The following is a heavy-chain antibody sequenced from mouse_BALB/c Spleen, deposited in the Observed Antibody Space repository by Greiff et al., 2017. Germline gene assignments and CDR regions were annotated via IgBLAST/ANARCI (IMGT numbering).Heavy chain of an antibody. J-gene: IGHJ3*01. CDR1: GFTFSSYA. Sequence: EVKLMESGGGLVKPGGSLKLSCAASGFTFSSYAMSWVRQSPEKRLEWVAEISSGGSYTYYPDTVTGRFTISRDNAKNTLYLEMSSLRSEDTAMYYCATAYYGNYAWFAYWGQGTLGTVSA. V-gene: IGHV5-9-4*01. CDR3: ATAYYGNYAWFAY. CDR2: ISSGGSYT. D-gene: IGHD2-10*01.